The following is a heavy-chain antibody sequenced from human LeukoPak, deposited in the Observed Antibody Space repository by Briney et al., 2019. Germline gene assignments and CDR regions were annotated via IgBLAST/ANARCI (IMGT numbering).Heavy chain of an antibody. CDR2: ISAYNGNT. D-gene: IGHD3-10*01. CDR1: VYTFTSYG. CDR3: ARVRGSGSYGHFSFDY. V-gene: IGHV1-18*01. Sequence: ASVKVSFKASVYTFTSYGISWVRQAPGQGLEWMGWISAYNGNTNYAQKLQGRVTMTTDTSTSTAYMELRSLRSDDTAVYYCARVRGSGSYGHFSFDYWGQGTLVTVSS. J-gene: IGHJ4*02.